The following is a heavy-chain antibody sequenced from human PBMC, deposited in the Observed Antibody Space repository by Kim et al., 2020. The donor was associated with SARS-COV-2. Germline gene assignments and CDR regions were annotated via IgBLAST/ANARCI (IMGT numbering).Heavy chain of an antibody. V-gene: IGHV3-53*04. D-gene: IGHD2-21*02. CDR1: GFTVSSNY. CDR2: IYSGGST. CDR3: ARSRYGDPSYYYYGMDV. J-gene: IGHJ6*02. Sequence: GGSLRLSCAASGFTVSSNYMSWVRQAPGKGLEWVSVIYSGGSTYYADSVKGRFTISRHNSKNTLYLQMNSLRAEDTAVYYCARSRYGDPSYYYYGMDVWGQGTTVTVSS.